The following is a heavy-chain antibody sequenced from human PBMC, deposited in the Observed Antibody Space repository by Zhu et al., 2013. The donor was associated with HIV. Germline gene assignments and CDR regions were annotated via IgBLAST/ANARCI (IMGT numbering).Heavy chain of an antibody. D-gene: IGHD6-13*01. V-gene: IGHV1-18*01. Sequence: QVQLVQSGAEVKKPGASVKVSCKASRLHLYSAMLSAGCDRPLDKGLSGWDGSALTMVTQTMHRSSRGRVTMTTDTSTSTAYMELRSLRSDDTAVYYCARASPGIAAAFDYWGQGTLVTVSS. CDR3: ARASPGIAAAFDY. CDR2: SALTMVT. CDR1: RLHLYSAML. J-gene: IGHJ4*02.